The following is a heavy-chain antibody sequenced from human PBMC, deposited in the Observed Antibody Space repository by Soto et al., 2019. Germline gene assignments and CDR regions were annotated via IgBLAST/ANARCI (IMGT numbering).Heavy chain of an antibody. V-gene: IGHV3-23*01. J-gene: IGHJ4*02. D-gene: IGHD2-2*01. Sequence: EVQLLESGGGLVQPGGSLRLSCAASGFTFSSYVMSWVRQAPGKGLEWVSGISNSVSNTYYADSVKGRFTISRDNSKSTLYLQMNRMRVEDTAVYYCAARHCSSTSCRPRLFDSWGQGTLVTVSS. CDR3: AARHCSSTSCRPRLFDS. CDR2: ISNSVSNT. CDR1: GFTFSSYV.